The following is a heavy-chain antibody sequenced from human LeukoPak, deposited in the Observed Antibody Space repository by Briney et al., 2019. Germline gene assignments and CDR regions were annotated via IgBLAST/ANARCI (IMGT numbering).Heavy chain of an antibody. V-gene: IGHV3-15*01. CDR1: VFTFNHAR. J-gene: IGHJ4*02. CDR3: TADVPGGAYSIDY. CDR2: VKSKADGETI. Sequence: GGSLRLSCAASVFTFNHARMTWVRQAPRNGREWVVRVKSKADGETIDYAAPVKGRFSISRDDSKNTLSLQMDGLKTEDTAVYYCTADVPGGAYSIDYWGQGTLVTVSS. D-gene: IGHD2-15*01.